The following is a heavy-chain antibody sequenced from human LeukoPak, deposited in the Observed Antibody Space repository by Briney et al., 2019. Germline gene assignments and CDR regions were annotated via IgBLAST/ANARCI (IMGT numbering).Heavy chain of an antibody. Sequence: GGSLRLSCAASEFTFSSYSLNWVRQAPGKGLEWVSSISSSSFVYYADSVKGRFTISRDNAKNSLYLQMNSLRAEDTAVYYCARDPGMAPGYWGQGTLVTVSS. V-gene: IGHV3-21*01. CDR3: ARDPGMAPGY. D-gene: IGHD3-10*01. J-gene: IGHJ4*02. CDR1: EFTFSSYS. CDR2: ISSSSFV.